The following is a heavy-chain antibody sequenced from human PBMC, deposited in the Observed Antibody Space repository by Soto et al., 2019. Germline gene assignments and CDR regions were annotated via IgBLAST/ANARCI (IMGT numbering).Heavy chain of an antibody. CDR3: TRDGMTTGDT. Sequence: SETLSLTCIVSGVSVTSYTWSWVRQPAKKGLEWIGRVFSSVSATYSPPLKGRVRVSMDTPENRISLKLDSVTAADAGVYYCTRDGMTTGDTWGPGTLVTVSS. CDR2: VFSSVSA. J-gene: IGHJ4*02. V-gene: IGHV4-4*07. D-gene: IGHD2-21*02. CDR1: GVSVTSYT.